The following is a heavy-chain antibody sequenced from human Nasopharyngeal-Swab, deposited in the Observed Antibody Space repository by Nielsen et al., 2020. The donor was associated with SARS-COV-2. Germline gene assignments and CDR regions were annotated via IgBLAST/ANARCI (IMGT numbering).Heavy chain of an antibody. D-gene: IGHD3-10*01. V-gene: IGHV3-23*01. J-gene: IGHJ2*01. CDR2: ISETGGSP. CDR1: GFTFSNYV. CDR3: AKDLNPGGRGIGYFGL. Sequence: GGSLRLSCAASGFTFSNYVMSWVRQAPGEGLEWVSSISETGGSPYYSDSVKGRFTVSRDNSKSTVFLQMNSLRADDTAVYYCAKDLNPGGRGIGYFGLWGRGTLVSVSS.